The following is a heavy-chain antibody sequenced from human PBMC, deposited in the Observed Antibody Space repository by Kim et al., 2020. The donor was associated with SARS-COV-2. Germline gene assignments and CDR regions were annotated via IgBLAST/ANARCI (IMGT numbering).Heavy chain of an antibody. D-gene: IGHD2-8*01. Sequence: ASVKVSCKASGYTFTSYYVSWARQVPGQGLEWMGSISAYNGETEYAQKFQGRVTMTTDTSTNTGYMELRSLTSDDTAVYYCARGRDYFENGVYIHWYSD. CDR3: ARGRDYFENGVYIHWYSD. CDR2: ISAYNGET. CDR1: GYTFTSYY. J-gene: IGHJ2*01. V-gene: IGHV1-18*01.